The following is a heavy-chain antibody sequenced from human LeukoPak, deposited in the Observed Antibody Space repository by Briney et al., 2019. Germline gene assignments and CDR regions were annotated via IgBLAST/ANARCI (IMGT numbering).Heavy chain of an antibody. D-gene: IGHD4-17*01. Sequence: GGSLRLSCAASGFTFSSYGMPWVRQAPGKGLEWVAVISYDGSNKYYADSVKGRFTISRDNSKNTLYLQMNSLRAEDTAVYYCAKDPSPEATVTTCDYWGQGTLVTVSS. V-gene: IGHV3-30*18. CDR2: ISYDGSNK. CDR3: AKDPSPEATVTTCDY. CDR1: GFTFSSYG. J-gene: IGHJ4*02.